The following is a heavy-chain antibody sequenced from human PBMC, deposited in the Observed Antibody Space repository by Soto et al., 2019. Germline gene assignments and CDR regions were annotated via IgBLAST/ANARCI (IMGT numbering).Heavy chain of an antibody. J-gene: IGHJ4*02. Sequence: GGSLRLSCAASGFTFSSYGMHWVRQAPGKGLEWVAVIWYDGSNKYYADSVKGRFTISRDNSKNTLYLQMNSLRAEDTAVYYCAREDCSGPEGCYFDYWGQGTLVTVSS. V-gene: IGHV3-33*01. CDR3: AREDCSGPEGCYFDY. CDR1: GFTFSSYG. CDR2: IWYDGSNK. D-gene: IGHD2-15*01.